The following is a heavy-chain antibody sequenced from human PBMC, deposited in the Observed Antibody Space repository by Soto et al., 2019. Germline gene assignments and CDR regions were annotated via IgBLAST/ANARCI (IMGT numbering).Heavy chain of an antibody. J-gene: IGHJ3*02. CDR3: ARVSMVRGVMSAFDI. D-gene: IGHD3-10*01. V-gene: IGHV2-70*11. CDR1: GFSLSTSGMC. CDR2: IDWDDDK. Sequence: SGPTLVNPTQTLTLTCTFSGFSLSTSGMCVSWIRQPPGKALEWLARIDWDDDKYYSTSLKTRLTISKDTSKNQVVLTMTNMDPVDTATYYCARVSMVRGVMSAFDIWGQGTMVTVSS.